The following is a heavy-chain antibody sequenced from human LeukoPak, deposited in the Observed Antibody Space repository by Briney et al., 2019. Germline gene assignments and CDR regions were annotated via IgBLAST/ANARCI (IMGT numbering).Heavy chain of an antibody. V-gene: IGHV4-59*08. Sequence: KSSETLSLTCTVSGGSISSYYWSGIRQPPGKGLEWIGSIYHSGSTYYNPSLKSRVTISADTSKNQFSLKLSSVTAADTAVYYCARSRGFLEWLLGDYWGQGTLVTVSS. J-gene: IGHJ4*02. D-gene: IGHD3-3*01. CDR2: IYHSGST. CDR1: GGSISSYY. CDR3: ARSRGFLEWLLGDY.